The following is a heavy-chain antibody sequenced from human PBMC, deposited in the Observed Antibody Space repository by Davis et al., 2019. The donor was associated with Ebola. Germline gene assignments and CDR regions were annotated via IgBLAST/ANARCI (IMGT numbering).Heavy chain of an antibody. J-gene: IGHJ4*02. CDR1: GYTLTELS. Sequence: ASVKVSCKVSGYTLTELSMHWVRQAPGKGLEWMGGFDSEDGETIYAQKFQGRVTMTEDTSTDTAYMELSSLRSEDTAVYYCATRYYYGSGSYFVYWGQGTLVTVSS. CDR2: FDSEDGET. D-gene: IGHD3-10*01. V-gene: IGHV1-24*01. CDR3: ATRYYYGSGSYFVY.